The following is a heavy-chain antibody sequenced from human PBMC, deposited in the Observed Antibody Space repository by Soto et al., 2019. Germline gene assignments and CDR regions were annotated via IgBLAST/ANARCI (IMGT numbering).Heavy chain of an antibody. Sequence: PGGSLRLSCAASGFTFSSHNMNWVRQAPGKGLEWVAYINSRSTIIYYADSVKGRFTISRDNAKNSLYLQMNSLRDEDTAVYYCARDSDYSAYHRWFDPWGQGTLVTVSS. CDR1: GFTFSSHN. CDR2: INSRSTII. CDR3: ARDSDYSAYHRWFDP. D-gene: IGHD5-12*01. J-gene: IGHJ5*02. V-gene: IGHV3-48*02.